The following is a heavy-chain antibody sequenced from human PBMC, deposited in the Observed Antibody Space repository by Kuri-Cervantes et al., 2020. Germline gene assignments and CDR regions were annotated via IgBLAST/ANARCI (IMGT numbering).Heavy chain of an antibody. CDR2: IKQDGSEK. CDR1: GFTFSSYW. J-gene: IGHJ4*02. D-gene: IGHD2-2*01. CDR3: ARELPASDY. Sequence: GESLKISCAASGFTFSSYWTSWVRQAPGKGLEWVANIKQDGSEKYYVDSVKGRFTISRDNAKNSLYLQMNSLRADDTAVYYCARELPASDYWGQGTLVTVPS. V-gene: IGHV3-7*01.